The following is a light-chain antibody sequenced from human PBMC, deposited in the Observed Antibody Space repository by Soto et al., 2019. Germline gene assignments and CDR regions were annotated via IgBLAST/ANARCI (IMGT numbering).Light chain of an antibody. CDR2: DAS. J-gene: IGKJ1*01. Sequence: EIVMTQSPATLSVSPGERATLSCRASQSVSSYLAWYQQKPGQAPRLLIYDASTRATGVPARFSGGGSGTEFTLTISSLQSEDFAVYYCQQYKNWPRTFGQGTKVDIK. V-gene: IGKV3-15*01. CDR1: QSVSSY. CDR3: QQYKNWPRT.